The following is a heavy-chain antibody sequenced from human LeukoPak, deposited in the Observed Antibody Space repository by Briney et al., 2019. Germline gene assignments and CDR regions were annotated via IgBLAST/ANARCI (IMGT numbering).Heavy chain of an antibody. J-gene: IGHJ4*02. D-gene: IGHD5-18*01. CDR2: ISSSSSTI. CDR3: ARETAMADY. CDR1: GFTFSSYS. V-gene: IGHV3-48*01. Sequence: GGSLRLSCAASGFTFSSYSMNWVRQAPGKGLEWVSYISSSSSTIYYADSVKGRFTISRDNAKNSLYLQMNSLRAEDTAVYYCARETAMADYWGQGTLVTVSS.